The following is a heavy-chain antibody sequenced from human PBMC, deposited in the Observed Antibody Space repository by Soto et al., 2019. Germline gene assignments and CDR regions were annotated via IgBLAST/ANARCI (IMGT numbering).Heavy chain of an antibody. Sequence: PSETLSLTCTVSGGSISSYSWSWIRQPPGKGLEWIGCIYYSGSTNYNPSLKSRVTISVDTSKSQFSLKLSSVTTADTAVYYCARLLNLDRAYGMDVWGQGTTVTVSS. J-gene: IGHJ6*02. CDR2: IYYSGST. V-gene: IGHV4-59*01. CDR3: ARLLNLDRAYGMDV. D-gene: IGHD3-10*01. CDR1: GGSISSYS.